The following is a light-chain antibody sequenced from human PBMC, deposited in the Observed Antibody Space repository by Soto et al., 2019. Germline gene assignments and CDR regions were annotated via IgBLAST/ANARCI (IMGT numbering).Light chain of an antibody. Sequence: EIVLIQSPGTLSSSPGESATLSCRASQILRRNSLAWYQQRPGQAPRLLIFGASNRATGIPDRFTGSGSGTGSILAISGPEPEHCAVYDGQVYYRSSWTFGRGTKVEVK. V-gene: IGKV3-20*01. CDR2: GAS. CDR1: QILRRNS. J-gene: IGKJ1*01. CDR3: QVYYRSSWT.